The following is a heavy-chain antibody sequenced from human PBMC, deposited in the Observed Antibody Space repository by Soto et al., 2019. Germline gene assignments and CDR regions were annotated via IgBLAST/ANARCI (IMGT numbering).Heavy chain of an antibody. CDR1: GYTFTNYG. Sequence: ASVKVSCKASGYTFTNYGISWVRQAPGQGLEWMGWISAYNGNTNYAQKLQGRVTMTTDTSTSTAYMELRSLRSDDTAVYYCARDKPDCSGGSCGDYWGQGTLVTVSS. CDR2: ISAYNGNT. CDR3: ARDKPDCSGGSCGDY. D-gene: IGHD2-15*01. V-gene: IGHV1-18*01. J-gene: IGHJ4*02.